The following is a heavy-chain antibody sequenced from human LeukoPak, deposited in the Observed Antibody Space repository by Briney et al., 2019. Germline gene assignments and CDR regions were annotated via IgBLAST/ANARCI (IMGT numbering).Heavy chain of an antibody. CDR1: GFTFSSYS. Sequence: PGGSLRLSCAASGFTFSSYSMNWVRQAPGKGLEWVSSISSSSSYIYYADSVKGRFTISRDNSKNTLYLQMNSLRAEDTAVYYCAKDRVVVPAAMLGYWGRGTLVTVSS. D-gene: IGHD2-2*01. CDR3: AKDRVVVPAAMLGY. CDR2: ISSSSSYI. J-gene: IGHJ4*02. V-gene: IGHV3-21*04.